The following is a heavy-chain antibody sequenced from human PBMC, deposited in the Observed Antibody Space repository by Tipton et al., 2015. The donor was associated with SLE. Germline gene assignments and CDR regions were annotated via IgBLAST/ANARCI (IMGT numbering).Heavy chain of an antibody. D-gene: IGHD5-24*01. J-gene: IGHJ4*02. V-gene: IGHV4-39*07. Sequence: TLSLTCTVSGGSISRSNYYWGWIRQPPGKGLEWIGSIFYSGSTYYNPSLKSRVTISVDTSKNQFSLKLNSVTAADAAVYYCTRAWECPITGYSFDYWGQGTLVTVSS. CDR2: IFYSGST. CDR1: GGSISRSNYY. CDR3: TRAWECPITGYSFDY.